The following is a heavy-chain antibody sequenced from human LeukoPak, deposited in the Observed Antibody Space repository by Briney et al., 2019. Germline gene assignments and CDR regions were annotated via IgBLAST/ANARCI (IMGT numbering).Heavy chain of an antibody. CDR2: IYYSGST. CDR1: GGSVTSYY. Sequence: PSETLSLTCTVSGGSVTSYYWSWIRQPPGKGLEWIGYIYYSGSTNYNPSLKSRVTISVDTSKNQFSLNLSSVTAADTAVYYCAREGDKYANWFDTWGQGTLVTVSS. V-gene: IGHV4-59*02. D-gene: IGHD2-8*01. CDR3: AREGDKYANWFDT. J-gene: IGHJ5*02.